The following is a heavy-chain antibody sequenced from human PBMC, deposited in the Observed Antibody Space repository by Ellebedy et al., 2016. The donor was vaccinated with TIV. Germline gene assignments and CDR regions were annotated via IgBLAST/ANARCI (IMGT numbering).Heavy chain of an antibody. CDR1: GGSISSGGYY. Sequence: LRLXXTVSGGSISSGGYYWSWIRQHPGKGLEWIGYIYYSGSTYYNPSLKSRVTISVDTSKNQFSLKLSSVTAADTAVYYCARSSGYSGYDLRGVFDYWGQGTLVTVSS. J-gene: IGHJ4*02. V-gene: IGHV4-31*03. D-gene: IGHD5-12*01. CDR2: IYYSGST. CDR3: ARSSGYSGYDLRGVFDY.